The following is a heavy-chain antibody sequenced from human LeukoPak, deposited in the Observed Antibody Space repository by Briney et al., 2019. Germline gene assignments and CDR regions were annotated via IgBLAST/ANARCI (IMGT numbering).Heavy chain of an antibody. J-gene: IGHJ6*04. D-gene: IGHD1-1*01. V-gene: IGHV1-69*13. CDR3: ARGRNDVGKLYYYYGMDV. CDR1: GGTFSSYA. CDR2: IIPIFGTA. Sequence: GASVKVSCKASGGTFSSYAISWVRQAPGQGLEWMGGIIPIFGTANYAQKFQGRVTITADESTSTAYMELSSLRSEDTAVYYCARGRNDVGKLYYYYGMDVWGKGTTVTVSS.